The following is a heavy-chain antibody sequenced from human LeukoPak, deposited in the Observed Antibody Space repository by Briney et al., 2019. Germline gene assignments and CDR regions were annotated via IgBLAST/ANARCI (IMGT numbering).Heavy chain of an antibody. Sequence: GASVKVSCKASGYTFTGYYMHWVRQAPGQGLEWMGWINPNSGGTNYAQKFQGRVTMTRDTSISTAYMELRSLRSDDTAVYYCATYYYGSGIRGVFDYWGQGTLVTVSS. D-gene: IGHD3-10*01. V-gene: IGHV1-2*02. CDR2: INPNSGGT. J-gene: IGHJ4*02. CDR3: ATYYYGSGIRGVFDY. CDR1: GYTFTGYY.